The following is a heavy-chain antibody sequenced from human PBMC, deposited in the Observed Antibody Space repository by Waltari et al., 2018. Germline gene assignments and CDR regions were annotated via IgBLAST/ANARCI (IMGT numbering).Heavy chain of an antibody. Sequence: QVQLVESGGGVVQPGRSMRLSCAAPGFTFRSYGMHWVRQAPGKGLEWVAVIWYDGSNKYYADSVKGRFTISRDNSKNTLYLQMNSLRAEDTAVYYCAKEVYYDSSDAFDIWGQGTMVTVSS. D-gene: IGHD3-22*01. CDR2: IWYDGSNK. V-gene: IGHV3-33*06. CDR1: GFTFRSYG. J-gene: IGHJ3*02. CDR3: AKEVYYDSSDAFDI.